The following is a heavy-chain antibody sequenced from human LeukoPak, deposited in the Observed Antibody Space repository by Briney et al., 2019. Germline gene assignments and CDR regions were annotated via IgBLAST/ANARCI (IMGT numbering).Heavy chain of an antibody. CDR3: ARGDHRDD. Sequence: SETLSLTCTVSGGSISSSSYYWGWIRQPPGKGLEWIGSIYYSGSTYYNPSLKSRVTISVDTSKNQFSLKLSSVTAADTAVYYCARGDHRDDWGQGTLVTVSS. CDR2: IYYSGST. J-gene: IGHJ4*02. V-gene: IGHV4-39*07. CDR1: GGSISSSSYY.